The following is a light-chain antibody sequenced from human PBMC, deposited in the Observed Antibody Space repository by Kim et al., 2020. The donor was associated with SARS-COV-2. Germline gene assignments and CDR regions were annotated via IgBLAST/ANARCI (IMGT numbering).Light chain of an antibody. Sequence: SSELTQDPAVSVALGQTVRITCQGDSLRSYYASWYQQKPGQAPVLVIYGKNNRPSGIPDRFSGSSSGNTASLTITGAQAEDEADYYCNSRDTSDNHRLVF. J-gene: IGLJ2*01. CDR1: SLRSYY. V-gene: IGLV3-19*01. CDR3: NSRDTSDNHRLV. CDR2: GKN.